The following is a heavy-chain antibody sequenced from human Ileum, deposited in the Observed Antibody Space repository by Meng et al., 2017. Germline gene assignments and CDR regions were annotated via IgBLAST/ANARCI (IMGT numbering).Heavy chain of an antibody. CDR1: GFIFDDYY. CDR2: ISNSGSTI. CDR3: ARYRSGSSDY. V-gene: IGHV3-11*04. Sequence: QVQLGESGGGLVGTGGSLRLSCAAFGFIFDDYYMTWARQAPGQGLEWLSYISNSGSTIDYADSVKGRFTISRDNSKNSLYLQMHSLRAEDTAVYYCARYRSGSSDYWGPGTLVTVSS. D-gene: IGHD3-10*01. J-gene: IGHJ4*02.